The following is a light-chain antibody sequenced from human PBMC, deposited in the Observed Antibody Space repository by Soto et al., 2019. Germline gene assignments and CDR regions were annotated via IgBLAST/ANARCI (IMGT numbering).Light chain of an antibody. CDR2: DVS. J-gene: IGLJ1*01. Sequence: QSVLTQPRSVSGSPGQSVTISCTGTSSDVGGYNYVSWDQQHPGKAPKLMIYDVSKRPSGVPDRFSGSKSGNTASLTISGLQAEDEADYYCCSYAGSYTPLYVFGTGTKVTV. CDR1: SSDVGGYNY. CDR3: CSYAGSYTPLYV. V-gene: IGLV2-11*01.